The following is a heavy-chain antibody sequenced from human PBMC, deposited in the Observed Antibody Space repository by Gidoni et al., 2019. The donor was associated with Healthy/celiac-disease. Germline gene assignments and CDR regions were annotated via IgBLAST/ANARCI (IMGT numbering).Heavy chain of an antibody. D-gene: IGHD6-19*01. CDR3: ARHVGPAVAGTFDY. Sequence: QLQLQESGPGLVKPSETLSLTCTVSGGSISSSSYYWGWIRQPPGKGLEWIVSIYYSGCTYYNPSLKSRVTISVDTSKNQFSLKLSSVTAADTAVYYCARHVGPAVAGTFDYWGQGTLVTVSS. CDR1: GGSISSSSYY. CDR2: IYYSGCT. J-gene: IGHJ4*02. V-gene: IGHV4-39*01.